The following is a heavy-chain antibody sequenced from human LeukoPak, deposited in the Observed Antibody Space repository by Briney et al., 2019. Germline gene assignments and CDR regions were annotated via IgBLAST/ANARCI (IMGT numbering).Heavy chain of an antibody. V-gene: IGHV4-59*08. D-gene: IGHD1-1*01. CDR3: ARNKRLGWERADTTFDY. CDR2: IYYSGST. J-gene: IGHJ4*02. CDR1: GGSISSYY. Sequence: PSETLSLTCTVSGGSISSYYWSWIRQPPGKGLEWIGYIYYSGSTNYNPSLKSRVTISVDTSKNQFSLKLSSVTAADTAVYYCARNKRLGWERADTTFDYWGQGTLVTVSS.